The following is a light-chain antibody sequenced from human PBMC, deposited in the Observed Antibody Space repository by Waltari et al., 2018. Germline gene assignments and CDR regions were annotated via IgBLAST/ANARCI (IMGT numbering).Light chain of an antibody. CDR3: QQYNNWPPVFT. CDR1: QSVRSN. J-gene: IGKJ3*01. V-gene: IGKV3-15*01. Sequence: EIVMTQSPATLSVSPGVRATLSCRACQSVRSNFAWYQQKPGQAPRLLIYGTSNRATGVPARFSGSGSGTDFTLTISSLQSEDFAIYYCQQYNNWPPVFTFGPGTRVDIK. CDR2: GTS.